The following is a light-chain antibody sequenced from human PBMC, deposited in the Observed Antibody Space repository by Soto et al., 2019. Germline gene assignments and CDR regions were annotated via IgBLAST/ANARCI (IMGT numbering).Light chain of an antibody. CDR3: QQYNSYS. Sequence: DIQMTQSPSILSASVGDRVTITCRASQSIRSWLAWYQQKPGTAPKVLIYHASNLQSGVPSRFSGSGSGTEFTLTISSLQPDDFATYYCQQYNSYSFGQGTKVDIK. CDR1: QSIRSW. V-gene: IGKV1-5*01. CDR2: HAS. J-gene: IGKJ1*01.